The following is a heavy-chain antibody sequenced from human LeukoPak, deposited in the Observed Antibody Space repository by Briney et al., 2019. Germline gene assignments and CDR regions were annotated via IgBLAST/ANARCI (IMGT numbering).Heavy chain of an antibody. Sequence: GGSLRLSCAASGFTFSDYYMNWVRQAPGKGLEWVSSISSSNSYIYYADSVKGRFTISRDNAKNSLYLQMNSLRAEDTAVYYCARDILDSSGYSGAFDIWGQGTMVTVSS. V-gene: IGHV3-21*01. D-gene: IGHD3-22*01. CDR2: ISSSNSYI. J-gene: IGHJ3*02. CDR1: GFTFSDYY. CDR3: ARDILDSSGYSGAFDI.